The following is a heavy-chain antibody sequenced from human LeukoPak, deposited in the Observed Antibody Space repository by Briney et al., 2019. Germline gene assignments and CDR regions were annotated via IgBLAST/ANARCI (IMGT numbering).Heavy chain of an antibody. CDR2: INPSGGST. D-gene: IGHD6-13*01. J-gene: IGHJ4*02. V-gene: IGHV1-46*01. CDR3: ARGAPGYSSSWYNY. Sequence: ASVKVSCKASGYTFSSYGISWVRQAPGQGLEWMGIINPSGGSTSYAQKFQGRVTMTRDTPTSTVYMELSSLRSEDTAVYYCARGAPGYSSSWYNYWGQGTLVTVSS. CDR1: GYTFSSYG.